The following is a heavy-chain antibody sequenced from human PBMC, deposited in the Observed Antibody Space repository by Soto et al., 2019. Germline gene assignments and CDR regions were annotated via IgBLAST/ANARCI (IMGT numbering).Heavy chain of an antibody. D-gene: IGHD6-13*01. V-gene: IGHV2-5*02. J-gene: IGHJ4*02. CDR1: GFSLTSTAVG. CDR2: IYWDDDN. Sequence: QITLKESGPTLVKPTQTLTLTCTFSGFSLTSTAVGVNWIRQSPGKALEWLALIYWDDDNHYSPSLKNRLTITKHTSKHQVVLTLTNMDPAVTATYYCAHGSGWLSDYWGQGTLVTVSS. CDR3: AHGSGWLSDY.